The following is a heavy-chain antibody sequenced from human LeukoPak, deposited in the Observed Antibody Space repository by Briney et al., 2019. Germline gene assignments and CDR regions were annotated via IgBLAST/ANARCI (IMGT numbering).Heavy chain of an antibody. V-gene: IGHV1-2*02. Sequence: ASVKVSCKASGYTFTGYYMHWVRKAPGQGLEWMGWINPNSGGTNYAQKFQGRVTMTRDTSISTAYMELSRLRSDDTAVYYCARAEIRGVMGFDYWGQGTVVTVSS. CDR1: GYTFTGYY. J-gene: IGHJ4*02. CDR3: ARAEIRGVMGFDY. CDR2: INPNSGGT. D-gene: IGHD3-10*01.